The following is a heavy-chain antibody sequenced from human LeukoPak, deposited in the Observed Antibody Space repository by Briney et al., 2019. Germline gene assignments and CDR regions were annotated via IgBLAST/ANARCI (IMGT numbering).Heavy chain of an antibody. CDR1: GFTFSNAW. CDR2: ISSNGGST. CDR3: VNPYGDYDY. J-gene: IGHJ4*02. D-gene: IGHD4-17*01. V-gene: IGHV3-64D*06. Sequence: GGSLRLSCAASGFTFSNAWMNWVRQAPGKGLEYVSAISSNGGSTYYADSVKGRFTISRDNSKNTLYLQMSSLRAEDTAVYYCVNPYGDYDYWGQGTLVTVSS.